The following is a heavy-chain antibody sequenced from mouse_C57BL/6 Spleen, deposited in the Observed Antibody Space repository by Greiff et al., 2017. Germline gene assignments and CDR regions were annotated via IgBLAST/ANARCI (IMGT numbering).Heavy chain of an antibody. V-gene: IGHV3-6*01. D-gene: IGHD1-1*01. CDR3: ARESDYYGIRPWYFDV. CDR2: ISYDGSN. J-gene: IGHJ1*03. Sequence: VQLQQSGPGLVKPSQSLSLSCSVSGYSITSGYYWNWIRQFPGNKLEWMGYISYDGSNNYNPSLKNRTTITRDTSKNQFFLKLNSVTTEDTATYYGARESDYYGIRPWYFDVWGTGTTLTVSS. CDR1: GYSITSGYY.